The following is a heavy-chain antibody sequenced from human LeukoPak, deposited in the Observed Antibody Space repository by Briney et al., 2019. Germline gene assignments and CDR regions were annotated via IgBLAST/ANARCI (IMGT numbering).Heavy chain of an antibody. J-gene: IGHJ4*02. CDR2: INPNNGDS. Sequence: ASVKVSCKASGYTFTNCHINWVRQATGQGLEWMGWINPNNGDSGFAQKFQGRVTITRDTAMTTAYMELSSLTSEDTAIYFCARTTSFTASGYDYWGQGTLVTVSS. CDR3: ARTTSFTASGYDY. CDR1: GYTFTNCH. V-gene: IGHV1-8*03. D-gene: IGHD6-25*01.